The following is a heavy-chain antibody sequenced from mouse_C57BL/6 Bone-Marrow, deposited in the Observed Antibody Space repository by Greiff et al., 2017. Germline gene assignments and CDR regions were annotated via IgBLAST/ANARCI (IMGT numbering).Heavy chain of an antibody. J-gene: IGHJ4*01. D-gene: IGHD2-4*01. CDR2: ISPGDGDT. CDR1: GYAFSSYW. V-gene: IGHV1-80*01. CDR3: AIYYDYDYAMDY. Sequence: VQLQESGAELVRPGSSVKISCKASGYAFSSYWMNWVKQRPGQGLEWIGQISPGDGDTNYNGKFKGKATLTADTSSSTAYMQLSSLTSEDSAVYFCAIYYDYDYAMDYWGQGTSVTVSS.